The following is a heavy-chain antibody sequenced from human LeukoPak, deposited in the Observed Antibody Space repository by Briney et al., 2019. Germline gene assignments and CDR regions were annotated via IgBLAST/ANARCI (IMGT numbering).Heavy chain of an antibody. D-gene: IGHD2/OR15-2a*01. Sequence: SETLSLTCTVSGGSISTYYWSWIRQPPGKGLEWIGYIYYTGSTNYNPSLKSRVTISVDTSKNQFSLILNSVTAADTAAYYCAKGHKENTLDAFDIWGQGTMVTVSS. V-gene: IGHV4-59*01. CDR2: IYYTGST. CDR1: GGSISTYY. J-gene: IGHJ3*02. CDR3: AKGHKENTLDAFDI.